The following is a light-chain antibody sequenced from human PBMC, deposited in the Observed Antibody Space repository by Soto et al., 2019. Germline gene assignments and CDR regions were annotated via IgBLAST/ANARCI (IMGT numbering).Light chain of an antibody. CDR3: SSYISSTTLVV. CDR2: SSN. V-gene: IGLV1-44*01. Sequence: QSVLTQPPSASGTPGQRVTVSCSGSRSNIGSNTVNWYQQFPGTAPKLLIYSSNQRPSGVTDRFSGSKSGTSASLAISGLQSEDEADYFCSSYISSTTLVVFGGGTKLTVL. CDR1: RSNIGSNT. J-gene: IGLJ2*01.